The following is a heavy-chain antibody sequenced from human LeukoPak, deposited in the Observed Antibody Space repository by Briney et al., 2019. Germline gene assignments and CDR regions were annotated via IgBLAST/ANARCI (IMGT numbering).Heavy chain of an antibody. J-gene: IGHJ4*02. CDR1: GYTFSSCA. V-gene: IGHV7-4-1*02. D-gene: IGHD3-22*01. Sequence: ASVKVSCKASGYTFSSCAINWVRQAPGQGLEYMGWIDTKTGNPTYAQGFTGRFVYSLDTSVSTAYLQISSLKAEDTAVYYCAIHPSDSSGYFSYWGQGALVTVSS. CDR3: AIHPSDSSGYFSY. CDR2: IDTKTGNP.